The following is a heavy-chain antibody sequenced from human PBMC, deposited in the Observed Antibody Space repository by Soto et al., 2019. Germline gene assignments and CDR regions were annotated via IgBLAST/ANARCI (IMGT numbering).Heavy chain of an antibody. Sequence: PSETLSLTCTVSGGSISSGGYYWSWIRQHPGRGLEWIGYIYYSGSTNYNPSLKSRVTISVDTSKNQFSLKLSSVTAADTAVYYCARVNPDHDAFDIWGPGTMVTV. V-gene: IGHV4-31*03. D-gene: IGHD2-21*01. J-gene: IGHJ3*02. CDR1: GGSISSGGYY. CDR3: ARVNPDHDAFDI. CDR2: IYYSGST.